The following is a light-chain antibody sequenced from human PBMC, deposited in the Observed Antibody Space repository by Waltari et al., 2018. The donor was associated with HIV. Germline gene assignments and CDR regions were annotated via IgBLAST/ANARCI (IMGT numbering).Light chain of an antibody. CDR3: ASYTSNDTLV. Sequence: HSALTQPASVSASPGQSLTIPCTGTSGALGISSLVTWYQQRPGKVPRVLISEVISRPSGVSNRFSGSKSGNTASLSISGLQAEDEADYYCASYTSNDTLVFGGGTKVTVL. V-gene: IGLV2-14*01. J-gene: IGLJ3*02. CDR1: SGALGISSL. CDR2: EVI.